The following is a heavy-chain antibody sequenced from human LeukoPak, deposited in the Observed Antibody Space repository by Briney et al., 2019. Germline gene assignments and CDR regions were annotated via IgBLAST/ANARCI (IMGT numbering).Heavy chain of an antibody. J-gene: IGHJ2*01. CDR1: GGSISSSNW. CDR3: ASLGVGAYWYFDL. V-gene: IGHV4-4*02. CDR2: IYHSGST. D-gene: IGHD1-26*01. Sequence: PSETLSLTCAVSGGSISSSNWWSWVRQPPGKGLEWIGEIYHSGSTNYNPSLKSRVTISVDKSKNQFSLKLSSVTAADTAVYYCASLGVGAYWYFDLWGRGTLVTVSS.